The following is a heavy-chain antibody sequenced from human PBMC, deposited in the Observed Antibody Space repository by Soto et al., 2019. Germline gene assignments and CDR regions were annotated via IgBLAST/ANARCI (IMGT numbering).Heavy chain of an antibody. CDR3: TRDINENPYNWFDP. CDR1: GFTFSTYS. Sequence: GGSLRLSCAASGFTFSTYSMNWVRQAPGKGLEWVGFIRSKAYGGTTEYAASVKGRFTISRDDSKSIAYLQMNSLKTEDTAVYYCTRDINENPYNWFDPWGQGTLVTVSS. CDR2: IRSKAYGGTT. V-gene: IGHV3-49*04. J-gene: IGHJ5*02. D-gene: IGHD1-1*01.